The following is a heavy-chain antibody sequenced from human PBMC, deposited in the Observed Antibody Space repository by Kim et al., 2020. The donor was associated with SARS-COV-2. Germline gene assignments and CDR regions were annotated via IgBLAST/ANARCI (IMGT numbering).Heavy chain of an antibody. CDR2: INAGNGNT. CDR3: ARDPAAVGFGDY. CDR1: GYTFTSYA. J-gene: IGHJ4*02. Sequence: ASVKVSCKASGYTFTSYAMHWVRQAPGQRLEWMGWINAGNGNTKYSQKFQGRVTITRDTSASTAYMELSSLRSEDTAVYYCARDPAAVGFGDYWGQGTLVTVSS. V-gene: IGHV1-3*01. D-gene: IGHD3-3*01.